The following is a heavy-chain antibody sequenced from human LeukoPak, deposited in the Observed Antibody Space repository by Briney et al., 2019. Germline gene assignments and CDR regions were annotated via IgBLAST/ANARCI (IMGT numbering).Heavy chain of an antibody. CDR3: ARVGAMVL. CDR1: GYTFTGYY. D-gene: IGHD5-18*01. CDR2: INPNSGGT. Sequence: ASVKVSCKASGYTFTGYYMHWVRQAPGQGLEWMGWINPNSGGTNYAQKFQGRVTMTRDKSISTAYMDLSSLTSGDTAVYYCARVGAMVLWGQGTQVTVSS. V-gene: IGHV1-2*02. J-gene: IGHJ4*02.